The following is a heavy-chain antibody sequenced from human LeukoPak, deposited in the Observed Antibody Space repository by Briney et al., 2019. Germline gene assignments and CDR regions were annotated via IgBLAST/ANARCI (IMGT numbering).Heavy chain of an antibody. J-gene: IGHJ4*02. D-gene: IGHD3-10*01. CDR2: ISYDGSNT. CDR1: GFTFSSYG. CDR3: AKPYYYGSRSYMDY. V-gene: IGHV3-30*18. Sequence: PGRSLRLSCAASGFTFSSYGMHWVRQAPGKGLEWVAVISYDGSNTYYADSVKGRFTISRDNSKNMLYLQMSSLRAEDTAVYYCAKPYYYGSRSYMDYWGQGTLVTVSS.